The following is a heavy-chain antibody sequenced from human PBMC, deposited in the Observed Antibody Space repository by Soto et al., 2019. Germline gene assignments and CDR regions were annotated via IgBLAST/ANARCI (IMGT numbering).Heavy chain of an antibody. Sequence: EVQLVESGGGLVKPGGSLRLSCVTSDFTFTNGWMSWVRQAPGKGLEWVGRIKSKADGGTTDYAAPVKGRFTISRDDSKDTMYLTMSSRKTDDSGVYYCTTEGNFDYWGQGTLVTVSS. CDR1: DFTFTNGW. CDR3: TTEGNFDY. J-gene: IGHJ4*02. CDR2: IKSKADGGTT. V-gene: IGHV3-15*01.